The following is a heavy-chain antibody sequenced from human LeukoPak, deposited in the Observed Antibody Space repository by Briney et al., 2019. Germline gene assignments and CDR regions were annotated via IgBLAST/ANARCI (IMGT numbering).Heavy chain of an antibody. V-gene: IGHV4-4*07. J-gene: IGHJ3*01. CDR3: ARERIEGATVL. CDR2: ISTRGNT. D-gene: IGHD1-26*01. Sequence: KPSETLSLTCSVSGDFITNRYWSWVRQSAGKGLEWIGRISTRGNTNYNPSLKSRVTMSVDTSNKHFSLKLTSVTAADTAVYYCARERIEGATVLWGQGTMVTVSS. CDR1: GDFITNRY.